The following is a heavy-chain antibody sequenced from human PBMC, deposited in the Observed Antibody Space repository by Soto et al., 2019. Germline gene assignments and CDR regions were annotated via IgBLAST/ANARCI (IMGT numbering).Heavy chain of an antibody. CDR1: GFTFSRYG. D-gene: IGHD2-8*01. V-gene: IGHV3-30*18. CDR3: AKGFLSGGYCANGVCYHFDY. CDR2: MSYDGNNK. Sequence: QVQLVESGRGVVQPGGSLRLSCAASGFTFSRYGMHWVRQAPGKGLEWVAVMSYDGNNKYYADSVKGRFTVSRDNSRNTQYLQMNSLKVEDTAVYFCAKGFLSGGYCANGVCYHFDYWGQGTPVTVSS. J-gene: IGHJ4*02.